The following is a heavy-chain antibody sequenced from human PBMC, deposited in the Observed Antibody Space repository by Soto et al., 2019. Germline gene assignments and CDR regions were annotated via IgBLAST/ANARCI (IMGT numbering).Heavy chain of an antibody. V-gene: IGHV3-33*01. CDR1: GFTFSSYG. J-gene: IGHJ6*02. CDR2: LCPDESNK. D-gene: IGHD6-13*01. CDR3: ARDLVKRGYSSSWLPPRGTGYYGMDV. Sequence: PGGSVRLSRAASGFTFSSYGLHWVRQAPGKGLEWVAVLCPDESNKNFVDCVKGRFTISRDNSKSTLYLKMNSLRAEDTAVYYCARDLVKRGYSSSWLPPRGTGYYGMDVWGQGT.